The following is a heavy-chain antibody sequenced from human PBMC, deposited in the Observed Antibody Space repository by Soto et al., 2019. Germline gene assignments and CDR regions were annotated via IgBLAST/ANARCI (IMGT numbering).Heavy chain of an antibody. CDR3: ARVGTEDGYNYFADY. V-gene: IGHV4-59*01. D-gene: IGHD5-12*01. CDR1: GGSFSGYY. Sequence: PSETLSLTCAVYGGSFSGYYWSWIRQPPGKGLEWIGYIYYSGSTNYNPSLKSRVTISVDTSKNQFSLKLSSVTAADTAVYYCARVGTEDGYNYFADYWGQGTLVTVSS. CDR2: IYYSGST. J-gene: IGHJ4*02.